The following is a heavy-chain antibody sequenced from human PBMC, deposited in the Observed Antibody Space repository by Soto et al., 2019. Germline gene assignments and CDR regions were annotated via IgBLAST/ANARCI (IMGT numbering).Heavy chain of an antibody. V-gene: IGHV3-21*01. D-gene: IGHD3-3*01. Sequence: GGSLRLSCAASGFTFSSYSMNWVRQAPGKGLEWVSSISSSSTYIYYADSVKGRFTISRDNAKNSLYLQMNSLRAEDTAVYYCARNPPYDFWSGARNAFDIWGQGTMVTVSP. CDR3: ARNPPYDFWSGARNAFDI. J-gene: IGHJ3*02. CDR2: ISSSSTYI. CDR1: GFTFSSYS.